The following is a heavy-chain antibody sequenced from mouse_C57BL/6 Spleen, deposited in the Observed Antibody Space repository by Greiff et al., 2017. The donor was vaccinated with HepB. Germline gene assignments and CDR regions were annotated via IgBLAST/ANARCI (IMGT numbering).Heavy chain of an antibody. CDR2: ISYDGSN. V-gene: IGHV3-6*01. CDR3: ARVPYYYGSSYGYFDV. J-gene: IGHJ1*03. Sequence: VQLKESGPGLVKPSQSLSLTCSVTGYSITSGYYWNWIRQFPGNKLEWMGYISYDGSNNYNPSLKNRISITLDTSKNQFFLKLNSVTTEDTATYYCARVPYYYGSSYGYFDVWGTGTTVTVSS. D-gene: IGHD1-1*01. CDR1: GYSITSGYY.